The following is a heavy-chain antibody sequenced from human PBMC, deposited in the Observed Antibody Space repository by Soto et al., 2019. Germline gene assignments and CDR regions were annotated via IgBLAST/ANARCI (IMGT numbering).Heavy chain of an antibody. D-gene: IGHD3-3*01. CDR3: ARDRERGYDFWSGYLGPEDPKLLVDYYYYGMDV. CDR1: GGSISSSNW. J-gene: IGHJ6*02. V-gene: IGHV4-4*02. Sequence: PSETLSLTCAVSGGSISSSNWWSWVRQPPGKGLEWIGEIYHSGSTNYNPSLKSRVTISVDKSKNQFSLKLSSVTAADTAVYYCARDRERGYDFWSGYLGPEDPKLLVDYYYYGMDVWGQGTTVTVSS. CDR2: IYHSGST.